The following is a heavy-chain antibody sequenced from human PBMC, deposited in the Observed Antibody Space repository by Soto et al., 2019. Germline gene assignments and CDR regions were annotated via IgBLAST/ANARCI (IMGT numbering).Heavy chain of an antibody. V-gene: IGHV4-39*02. CDR1: GGSISSSSSY. J-gene: IGHJ5*02. D-gene: IGHD6-6*01. Sequence: QLQLQESGPGLVKPSETLSLTCTVSGGSISSSSSYWGWIRQPPGKELEWIGSIYYSGRAYYNPSRKSGVTIALDTSKDHSSRKVSSVTAADWAVYYCAKEYTRSSGCWFDPWGQGTLVTVSS. CDR2: IYYSGRA. CDR3: AKEYTRSSGCWFDP.